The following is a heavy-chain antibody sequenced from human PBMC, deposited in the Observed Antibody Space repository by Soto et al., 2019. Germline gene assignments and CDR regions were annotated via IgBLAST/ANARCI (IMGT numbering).Heavy chain of an antibody. D-gene: IGHD3-22*01. CDR1: GGTFSSYA. CDR3: ASFSPAYYYNSSGYSNDAFDI. V-gene: IGHV1-69*13. Sequence: SVKVSCKASGGTFSSYAISWVRQAPGQGLEWMGGIIPIFGTANYAQKFQGRVTITADESTSTAYMELSSLRSEDTAVYYCASFSPAYYYNSSGYSNDAFDIWGQGTMVTVSS. J-gene: IGHJ3*02. CDR2: IIPIFGTA.